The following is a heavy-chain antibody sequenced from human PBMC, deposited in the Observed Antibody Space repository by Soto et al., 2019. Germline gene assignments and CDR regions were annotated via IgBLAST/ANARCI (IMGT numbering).Heavy chain of an antibody. CDR1: GYTFTSYY. CDR2: INPSGGST. D-gene: IGHD4-17*01. CDR3: ARDSIDYGDYGGS. V-gene: IGHV1-46*01. J-gene: IGHJ4*02. Sequence: SVKVSCKASGYTFTSYYMHWVRQAPGQGLEWMGIINPSGGSTSYAQKFQGRVTMTRDTSTSTVYMELSSLRSEDTAVYYCARDSIDYGDYGGSWGQGTLVTVSS.